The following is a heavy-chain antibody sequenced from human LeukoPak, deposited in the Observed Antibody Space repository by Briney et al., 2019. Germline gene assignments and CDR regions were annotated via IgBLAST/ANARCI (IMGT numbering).Heavy chain of an antibody. Sequence: ASVKVSCKVSGYTLTELSMHWVRQAPGKGLEWMGGFDPEDGETIYAQKFQGRVTMTRNTSISTAYMELSSLRSEDTAVYYCARPNSVLRFLEWPKGGYYYYYMDVWGKGTTVTVSS. CDR2: FDPEDGET. D-gene: IGHD3-3*01. V-gene: IGHV1-24*01. CDR1: GYTLTELS. CDR3: ARPNSVLRFLEWPKGGYYYYYMDV. J-gene: IGHJ6*03.